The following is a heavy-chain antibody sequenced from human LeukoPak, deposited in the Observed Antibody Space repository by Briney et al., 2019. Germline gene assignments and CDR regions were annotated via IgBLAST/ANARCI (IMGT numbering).Heavy chain of an antibody. V-gene: IGHV3-74*01. J-gene: IGHJ4*02. D-gene: IGHD2-15*01. Sequence: PGGSLRLSCVASGFTVSSNYMSWVRQAPGKGLEWVSRINSDGSNTTYADSVKGRFTISRDNAKSTLYLQMNSLRAEDTAVYYCAKGRGILSPHYCGQGALVTASP. CDR1: GFTVSSNY. CDR2: INSDGSNT. CDR3: AKGRGILSPHY.